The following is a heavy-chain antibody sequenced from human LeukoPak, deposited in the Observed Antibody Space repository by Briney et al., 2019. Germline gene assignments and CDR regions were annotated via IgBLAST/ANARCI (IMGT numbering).Heavy chain of an antibody. J-gene: IGHJ6*02. CDR3: AKDLYSYGYYYYGMDV. CDR1: GFTFSSYG. Sequence: SLRLSCAASGFTFSSYGMHWVRQAPGKGLEWVAVISYDGSNKYYADSVKGRFTISRDNSKNTLYLQMNSLRAENTAVYYCAKDLYSYGYYYYGMDVWGQGTTVTVSS. D-gene: IGHD5-18*01. V-gene: IGHV3-30*18. CDR2: ISYDGSNK.